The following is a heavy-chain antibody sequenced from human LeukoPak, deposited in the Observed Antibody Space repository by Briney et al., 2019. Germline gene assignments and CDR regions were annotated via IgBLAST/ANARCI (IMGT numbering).Heavy chain of an antibody. Sequence: PGRSLRLSCAASGFTFTSYAIHWVRQAPGKGLEWVAVISDDGNNKFYADSVKGRFTISRDNSKNTVYVQMDRLRAEDTALYYCAKGDYDSSGYSTGYYYYGMDVWGQGTTVTVSS. CDR3: AKGDYDSSGYSTGYYYYGMDV. V-gene: IGHV3-30*18. J-gene: IGHJ6*02. CDR1: GFTFTSYA. CDR2: ISDDGNNK. D-gene: IGHD3-22*01.